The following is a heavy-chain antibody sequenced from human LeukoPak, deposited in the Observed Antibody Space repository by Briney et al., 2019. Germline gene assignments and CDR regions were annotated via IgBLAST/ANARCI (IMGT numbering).Heavy chain of an antibody. D-gene: IGHD1-26*01. Sequence: GGSLRLSCAASGFTFGSYAMNWVRQAPGKGLEWVSAISGSGGSTYYADSVKGQFTISRDNSKNTLYLQMNSLRAEDTAVYYCAKDPYSGSYFDHWGQGTLVTVSS. J-gene: IGHJ4*02. CDR2: ISGSGGST. CDR3: AKDPYSGSYFDH. CDR1: GFTFGSYA. V-gene: IGHV3-23*01.